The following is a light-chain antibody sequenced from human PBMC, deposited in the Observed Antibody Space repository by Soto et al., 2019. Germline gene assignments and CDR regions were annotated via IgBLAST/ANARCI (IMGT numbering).Light chain of an antibody. Sequence: QSALTQPASVSGSPGQSITISCTVTSSDVGDYNYVSWYQKHPGKAPKLMIYEVTNRPSGVSNRFSGSKSGNTASLTISGLQAEDEADYYCAAWDDSLNGVVFGGGTKLTVL. CDR2: EVT. J-gene: IGLJ2*01. V-gene: IGLV2-14*01. CDR1: SSDVGDYNY. CDR3: AAWDDSLNGVV.